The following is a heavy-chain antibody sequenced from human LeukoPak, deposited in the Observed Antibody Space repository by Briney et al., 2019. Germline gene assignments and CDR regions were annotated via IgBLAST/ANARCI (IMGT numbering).Heavy chain of an antibody. CDR2: INPDGNKK. D-gene: IGHD5-18*01. V-gene: IGHV3-7*01. Sequence: GGSLRLSCAASGFTLGSYWMSWVRQAPGKGLEWVASINPDGNKKYSADSVKGRFTISRDNAENSLYLQMNSLRVEDTAFYYCARDLAYSRLDYWGQGMLVTVSS. CDR3: ARDLAYSRLDY. J-gene: IGHJ4*02. CDR1: GFTLGSYW.